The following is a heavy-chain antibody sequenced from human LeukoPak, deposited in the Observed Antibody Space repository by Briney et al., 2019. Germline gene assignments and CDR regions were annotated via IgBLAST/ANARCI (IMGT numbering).Heavy chain of an antibody. CDR3: AKGYSSGWPRHWFDP. D-gene: IGHD6-19*01. CDR1: GFTFSSYA. J-gene: IGHJ5*02. CDR2: ISGSGGST. V-gene: IGHV3-23*01. Sequence: GGSLRLSCAASGFTFSSYAMSWVRQAPGKGLEWVSAISGSGGSTYYADSVKGRFTISRGNSKNTLYLQMNSLRAEDTAVYYCAKGYSSGWPRHWFDPWGQGTLVTVSS.